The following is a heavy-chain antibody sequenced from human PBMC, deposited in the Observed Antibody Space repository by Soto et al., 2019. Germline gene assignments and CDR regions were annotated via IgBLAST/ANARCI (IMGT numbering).Heavy chain of an antibody. Sequence: GGSLRLSCGGSGFSFSSYAMSWVRQGPGKGLEWVSTMSGSGGSTYYADSVQGRFTISRDNSKNTLYLQMNSLRAEDTAIYYCAKDYSPGVVIINYYYMDVWGKGTTVTVSS. D-gene: IGHD3-3*01. V-gene: IGHV3-23*01. CDR2: MSGSGGST. CDR3: AKDYSPGVVIINYYYMDV. CDR1: GFSFSSYA. J-gene: IGHJ6*03.